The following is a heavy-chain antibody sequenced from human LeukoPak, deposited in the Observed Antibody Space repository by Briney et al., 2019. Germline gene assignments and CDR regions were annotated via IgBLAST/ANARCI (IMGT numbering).Heavy chain of an antibody. Sequence: PSETLSLTCTVSGGSISSYYWSWIRQPPGKGLEWIGYIYYSGSTNYNPSLKSRVTISVDTSKNQFSLKLSSVTAADTAVYYCASGGPLEWFSPLNYYYYYMDVWGKGTTATVSS. CDR3: ASGGPLEWFSPLNYYYYYMDV. D-gene: IGHD3-3*01. V-gene: IGHV4-59*01. J-gene: IGHJ6*03. CDR1: GGSISSYY. CDR2: IYYSGST.